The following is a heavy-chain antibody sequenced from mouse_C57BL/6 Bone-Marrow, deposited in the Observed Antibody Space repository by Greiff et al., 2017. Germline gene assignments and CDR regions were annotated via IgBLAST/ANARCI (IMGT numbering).Heavy chain of an antibody. J-gene: IGHJ4*01. V-gene: IGHV5-4*01. CDR2: IRDGGSYT. D-gene: IGHD2-3*01. CDR3: AGEGDGYCGGGYYTMDY. Sequence: EVLLVESGGGLVKPGGSLKLSCAASGFTFSSYAMSWVRQTPEQRLEWLATIRDGGSYTYYPDNVKGRFTISRDNAKNTQYLQISHLKYKDTAMYYCAGEGDGYCGGGYYTMDYGGQGTAVTVTS. CDR1: GFTFSSYA.